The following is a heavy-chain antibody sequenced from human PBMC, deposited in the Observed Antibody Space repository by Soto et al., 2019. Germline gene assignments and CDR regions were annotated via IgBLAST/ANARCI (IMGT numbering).Heavy chain of an antibody. V-gene: IGHV1-69*01. CDR1: GGIFGSHG. CDR3: VRDRRIYYSDPHDEFVASDYEV. Sequence: QVQLIQSEAEVKKPGSSVRVSCTASGGIFGSHGFSWVRQAPGQRLEWVGVFIPIFRTLTYTEKFKARGRIAEDESRNTVYLYLSSLTSEDTAVYYCVRDRRIYYSDPHDEFVASDYEVWGQGTMVSVSS. J-gene: IGHJ3*01. D-gene: IGHD3-22*01. CDR2: FIPIFRTL.